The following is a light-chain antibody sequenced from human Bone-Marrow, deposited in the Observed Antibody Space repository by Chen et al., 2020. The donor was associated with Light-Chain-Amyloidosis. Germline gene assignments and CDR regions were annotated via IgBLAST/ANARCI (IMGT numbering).Light chain of an antibody. CDR3: QVWDRSSDRPV. CDR1: NIGSTS. J-gene: IGLJ3*02. Sequence: SYVLTQPSSVSVAPGQTATIACGGNNIGSTSVHWYQQTPGQAPLLVVYDDSDRPSGIPERLSRSNSGNTATLTISRVEAGDEADYCCQVWDRSSDRPVFGGGTKLTVL. V-gene: IGLV3-21*02. CDR2: DDS.